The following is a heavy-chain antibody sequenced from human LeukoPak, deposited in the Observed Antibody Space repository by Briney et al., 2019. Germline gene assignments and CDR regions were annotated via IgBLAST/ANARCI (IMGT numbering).Heavy chain of an antibody. J-gene: IGHJ4*02. CDR3: AKDRPGEWELPWAY. V-gene: IGHV3-30*02. Sequence: GGSPRLSCAASGFTFSSYGMHWVRQAPGKGLEWVAFIRYDGSNKYYADSVKGRFTISRDNSKNTLYLQMNSLRAEDTAVYYCAKDRPGEWELPWAYWGQGTLVTVSS. CDR2: IRYDGSNK. CDR1: GFTFSSYG. D-gene: IGHD1-26*01.